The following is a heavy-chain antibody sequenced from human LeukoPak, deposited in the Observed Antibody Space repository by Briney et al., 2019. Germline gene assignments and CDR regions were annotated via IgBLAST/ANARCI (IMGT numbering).Heavy chain of an antibody. V-gene: IGHV4-39*07. CDR1: GGSISSSSYY. J-gene: IGHJ1*01. CDR3: ARGGLGSSGWYPHEYFQH. D-gene: IGHD6-19*01. Sequence: SETLSLTCTVSGGSISSSSYYWGWIRQPPGKGLEWIGSIYYSGSTYYNPSLKSRVTISVDTSKNQFSLKLSSVTAADTAVYYCARGGLGSSGWYPHEYFQHWGQGTLVTVSS. CDR2: IYYSGST.